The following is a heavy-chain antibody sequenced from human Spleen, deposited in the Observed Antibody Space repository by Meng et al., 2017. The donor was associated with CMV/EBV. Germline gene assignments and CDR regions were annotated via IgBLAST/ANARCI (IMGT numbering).Heavy chain of an antibody. V-gene: IGHV4-59*01. CDR2: IYYSGST. J-gene: IGHJ4*02. CDR3: ASTTDTAMVTGLTYFDY. Sequence: SETLSLTCTVSDDSISSYYWSWIRQPPGKGLEWIGYIYYSGSTNYNPSLKSRVTISVDTSKNQFSLKLSSVTAADTAVYYCASTTDTAMVTGLTYFDYWGQGTLVTVSS. D-gene: IGHD5-18*01. CDR1: DDSISSYY.